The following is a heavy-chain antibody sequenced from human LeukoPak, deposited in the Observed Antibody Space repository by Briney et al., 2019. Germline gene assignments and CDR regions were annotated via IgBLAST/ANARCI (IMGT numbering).Heavy chain of an antibody. D-gene: IGHD3-16*01. J-gene: IGHJ6*04. CDR2: IYSSGST. V-gene: IGHV4-4*09. CDR3: ARFTYTTRPSDV. Sequence: TETLSLTCSVSGGSISGYYWSWIRQPPGQTLEWIGYIYSSGSTNYNPSLQSRVTMSVDTSMNQFSLRLSSVTAADTAVYYCARFTYTTRPSDVWGKGTTVTVSS. CDR1: GGSISGYY.